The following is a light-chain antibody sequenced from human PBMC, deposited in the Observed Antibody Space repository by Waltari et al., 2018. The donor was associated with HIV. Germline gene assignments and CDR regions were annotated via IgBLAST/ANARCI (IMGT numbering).Light chain of an antibody. CDR1: QSVSTY. V-gene: IGKV3-11*01. J-gene: IGKJ1*01. CDR2: DAS. CDR3: QQRTNWPTWT. Sequence: EIVLTQSPATLSLSPGESATLPCRASQSVSTYLAWYQQRPGQAPRLLIYDASDRATGIPARFSGSGSGTDFTLTISSLEPEDFAVYYCQQRTNWPTWTFGQGTKVEIK.